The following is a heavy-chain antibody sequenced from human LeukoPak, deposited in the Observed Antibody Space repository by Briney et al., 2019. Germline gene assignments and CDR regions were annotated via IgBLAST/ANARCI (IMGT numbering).Heavy chain of an antibody. J-gene: IGHJ4*02. D-gene: IGHD2-15*01. CDR1: GGTFSSYA. CDR3: ASGANNVAATNLDY. CDR2: IIPIFGTA. V-gene: IGHV1-69*05. Sequence: SVKVSCKASGGTFSSYAISWVRQAPGQGLEWMGGIIPIFGTANYAQKFQGRVTITTDESTSTAYMELSSLRSGDTAVYYCASGANNVAATNLDYWGQGTLVTVSS.